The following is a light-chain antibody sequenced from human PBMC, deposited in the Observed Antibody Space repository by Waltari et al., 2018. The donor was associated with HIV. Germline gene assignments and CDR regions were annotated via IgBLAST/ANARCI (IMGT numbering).Light chain of an antibody. Sequence: QSVLTQPPSASGAPGQRVTLSCPGSSSNIGAGYDVHWYQQLPGTAPKLLIYCERKRHSWVPDRVSGSKSGTSASLAITGLQAEDDADYYCQSYDSSLSGYVFGTGTKVTVL. J-gene: IGLJ1*01. CDR2: CER. CDR1: SSNIGAGYD. V-gene: IGLV1-40*01. CDR3: QSYDSSLSGYV.